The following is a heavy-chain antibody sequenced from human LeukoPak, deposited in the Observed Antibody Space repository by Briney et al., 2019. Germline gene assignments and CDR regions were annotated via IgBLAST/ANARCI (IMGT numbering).Heavy chain of an antibody. D-gene: IGHD1-26*01. CDR2: IYPGDSDI. Sequence: GESLKISCRGSGYSFATHWIGWVRQLPGKGLEWMGIIYPGDSDIRYSPSFQGQVTISADKSISTAYLQWSSLKASDTAMYYCAIRYSGSHNDYWGQGTLVTVSS. CDR3: AIRYSGSHNDY. CDR1: GYSFATHW. V-gene: IGHV5-51*01. J-gene: IGHJ4*02.